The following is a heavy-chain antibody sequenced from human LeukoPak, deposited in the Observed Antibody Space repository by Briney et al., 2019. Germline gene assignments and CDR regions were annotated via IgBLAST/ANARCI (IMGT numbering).Heavy chain of an antibody. V-gene: IGHV4-4*07. CDR3: ARVEYQLLSVWFDP. Sequence: SETPSLTCTVSGGSISSYYWSWIRQPAGKGLEWIGRIYTSGSTNYNPSLKSRVTMSVDTSKNQFSLKLSSVTAADTAVYYCARVEYQLLSVWFDPWGQGTLVTVSS. CDR2: IYTSGST. D-gene: IGHD2-2*01. CDR1: GGSISSYY. J-gene: IGHJ5*02.